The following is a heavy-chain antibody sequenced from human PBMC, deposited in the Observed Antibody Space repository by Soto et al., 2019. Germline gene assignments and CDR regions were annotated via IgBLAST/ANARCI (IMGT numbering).Heavy chain of an antibody. J-gene: IGHJ4*03. D-gene: IGHD2-15*01. CDR2: VYYGGST. CDR1: GGSISSGGYY. CDR3: ARELIYCSGGSCVGGLAY. Sequence: QVQLQASGPGLVNPSQTLSLTCTVSGGSISSGGYYWSWIRQHQGTCLEWIGYVYYGGSTYYHTSLNSRVTISVNTFKTQFSLNLSSATAADTAMYFYARELIYCSGGSCVGGLAYWGRGTLVTVSS. V-gene: IGHV4-31*03.